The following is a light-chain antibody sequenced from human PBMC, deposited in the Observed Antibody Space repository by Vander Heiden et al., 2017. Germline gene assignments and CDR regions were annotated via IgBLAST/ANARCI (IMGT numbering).Light chain of an antibody. Sequence: EFVFTQSPGTLPLPRGARATLPRRASQSVGSSYLAWLQQKPGQAPRPLIYDASSRATGIPDRFSGSGSGTDFTLTIRRLEPEDFAMYYCQHYGTSQRTFGQGTKVEIK. V-gene: IGKV3-20*01. CDR3: QHYGTSQRT. CDR1: QSVGSSY. J-gene: IGKJ1*01. CDR2: DAS.